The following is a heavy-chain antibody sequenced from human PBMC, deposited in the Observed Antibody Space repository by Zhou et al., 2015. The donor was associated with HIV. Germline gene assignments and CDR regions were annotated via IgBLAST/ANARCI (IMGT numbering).Heavy chain of an antibody. D-gene: IGHD3-22*01. Sequence: QVQLVQSGAEVKKPGASVKVSCKASGYTFTNYWIHWVRQAPGQGLEWMGGIIPMFGTTNYTKKFQGRLTIAADKSTTTVYMQLLRLTFEDTAIIYCARSFYDRDGYYPDFWGQGTLVTVSS. J-gene: IGHJ4*02. V-gene: IGHV1-69*06. CDR1: GYTFTNYW. CDR2: IIPMFGTT. CDR3: ARSFYDRDGYYPDF.